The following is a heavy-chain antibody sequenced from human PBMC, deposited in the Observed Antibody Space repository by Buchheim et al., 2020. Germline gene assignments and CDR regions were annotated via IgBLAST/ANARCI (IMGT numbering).Heavy chain of an antibody. CDR3: AKDGCPYGKGDCYPGDYYYYYGMDV. Sequence: EVQLLESGGGLVQPGGSLRLSCAASGFTFSSYAMSWVRQAPGKGLEWVSTITGSGGSTYYTNSVKGRFTISSDNSKNTLYLQMNSLRAEYTAVYYCAKDGCPYGKGDCYPGDYYYYYGMDVWGQGTT. CDR2: ITGSGGST. CDR1: GFTFSSYA. V-gene: IGHV3-23*01. D-gene: IGHD2-21*02. J-gene: IGHJ6*02.